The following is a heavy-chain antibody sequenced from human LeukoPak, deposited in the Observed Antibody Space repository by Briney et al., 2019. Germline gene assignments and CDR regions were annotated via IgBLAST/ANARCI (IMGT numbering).Heavy chain of an antibody. CDR3: AKGSSGWYFDY. V-gene: IGHV3-23*01. CDR1: GFTFSGYA. Sequence: GGSLRLSCAASGFTFSGYAMSWVRQAPGKGLEWVSIISGSAGSTYYADSVKGRFTISRDNSKDTLYLQMNNLRAEDTAVYYCAKGSSGWYFDYWGQGTLVTVSS. CDR2: ISGSAGST. J-gene: IGHJ4*02. D-gene: IGHD6-19*01.